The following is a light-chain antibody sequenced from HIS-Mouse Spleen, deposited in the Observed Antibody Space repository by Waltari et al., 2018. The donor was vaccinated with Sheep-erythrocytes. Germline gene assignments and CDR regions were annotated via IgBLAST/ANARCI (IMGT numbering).Light chain of an antibody. V-gene: IGLV3-1*01. CDR3: QAWDSSTAWNVV. J-gene: IGLJ2*01. Sequence: SYELTQPPSVSVSPGQTASITCSGDKLGDKYACWYQQKPGQSPVLVIYQDSKRPSAIPERFSGSNSGNTATLTISGTQAMDEADYYCQAWDSSTAWNVVFGGGTKLTVL. CDR1: KLGDKY. CDR2: QDS.